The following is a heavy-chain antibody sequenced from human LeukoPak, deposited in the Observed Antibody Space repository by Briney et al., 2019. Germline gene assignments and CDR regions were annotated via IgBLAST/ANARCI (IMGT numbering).Heavy chain of an antibody. CDR2: TIPIVGLT. J-gene: IGHJ6*02. CDR1: GGTFSSYA. D-gene: IGHD2-2*01. V-gene: IGHV1-69*04. CDR3: TRVQAVGVPIAVDAYYSYGMDV. Sequence: ASVKVSCKASGGTFSSYAISWVRQAPGQGLEWMGRTIPIVGLTNYAQNFQGRLTITADTSTNIAYMELSSLRHDDTAVYYCTRVQAVGVPIAVDAYYSYGMDVWGQGTTVTVSS.